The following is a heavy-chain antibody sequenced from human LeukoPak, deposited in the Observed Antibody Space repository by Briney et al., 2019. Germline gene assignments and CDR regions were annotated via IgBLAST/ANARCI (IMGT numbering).Heavy chain of an antibody. V-gene: IGHV1-2*02. CDR1: GYTFTGYY. CDR2: INPNSGGT. J-gene: IGHJ5*02. D-gene: IGHD6-13*01. CDR3: ARDRRIAARRRNWFDP. Sequence: ASVKVSCKAPGYTFTGYYMHWVRQAPGQGLEWMGWINPNSGGTNYAQKFQGRVTMTRDTSISTAYMELSRLRSDDTAVYYCARDRRIAARRRNWFDPWGQGTLVTVSS.